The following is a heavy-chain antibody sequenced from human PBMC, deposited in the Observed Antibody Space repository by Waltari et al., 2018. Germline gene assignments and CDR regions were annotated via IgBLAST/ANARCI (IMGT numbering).Heavy chain of an antibody. D-gene: IGHD3-9*01. CDR1: GFTFSSYA. CDR2: ISGGGGST. Sequence: EVQLVESGGGLVQPGGSLRLSCAASGFTFSSYAMSWVRQAPGKGLEWVSAISGGGGSTYYADAVKGRVTISRDNSKNTLYLQMNSLRAEDTAVYCCAKDFADILTYDVWGQGTTVTVSS. V-gene: IGHV3-23*04. CDR3: AKDFADILTYDV. J-gene: IGHJ6*02.